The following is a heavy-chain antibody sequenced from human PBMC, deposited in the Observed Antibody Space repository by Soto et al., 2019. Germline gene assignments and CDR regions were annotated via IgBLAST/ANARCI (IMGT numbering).Heavy chain of an antibody. CDR3: ARDPVSIVSSSSSAGGWFDP. CDR1: GFTFSSYA. V-gene: IGHV3-30-3*01. Sequence: SLRLSCAASGFTFSSYAMHWVRQAPGKGLEWVAVISYDGSNKYYADSVKGRFTISRDNSKNTLYLQMNSLRAEDTAVYYCARDPVSIVSSSSSAGGWFDPWGQGTLVTVSS. D-gene: IGHD6-6*01. J-gene: IGHJ5*02. CDR2: ISYDGSNK.